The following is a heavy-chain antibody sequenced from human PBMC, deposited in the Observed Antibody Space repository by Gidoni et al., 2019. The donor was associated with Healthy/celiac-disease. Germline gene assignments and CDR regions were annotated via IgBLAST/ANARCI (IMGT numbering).Heavy chain of an antibody. CDR2: IYHSGST. D-gene: IGHD3-3*01. V-gene: IGHV4-38-2*02. CDR1: GYSISSGYY. Sequence: QVQLQESGPGLVKPSETLSLTCTVSGYSISSGYYWGWIRQPPGKGLEWIGSIYHSGSTYYNPSLNSRVTISVDTSKNQFSLKLSSVTAADTAVYYCARNNYDFWSGSYWYFDLWGRGTLVTVSS. CDR3: ARNNYDFWSGSYWYFDL. J-gene: IGHJ2*01.